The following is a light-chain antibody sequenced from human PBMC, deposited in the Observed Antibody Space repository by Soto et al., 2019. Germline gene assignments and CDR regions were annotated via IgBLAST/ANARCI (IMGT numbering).Light chain of an antibody. CDR1: RSLLQSDEKNY. V-gene: IGKV2-28*01. CDR3: MQAFQIPWT. Sequence: DIVMTQSPLSLSVTPREPASISCRSDRSLLQSDEKNYLDWYLQKPGRSPQLLIYSGSVRASGVTDRFSGCGSGTDFTLKISRVEAEDVGVYYCMQAFQIPWTFGQGTKVEIK. CDR2: SGS. J-gene: IGKJ1*01.